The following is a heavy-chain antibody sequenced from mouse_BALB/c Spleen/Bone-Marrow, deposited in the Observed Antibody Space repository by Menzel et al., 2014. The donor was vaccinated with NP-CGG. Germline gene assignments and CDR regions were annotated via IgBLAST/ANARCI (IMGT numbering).Heavy chain of an antibody. V-gene: IGHV1-67*01. CDR1: GYTFTDYA. CDR2: ISTFSGNT. Sequence: VKLVESGPELVRPGVSGKISCKGSGYTFTDYAMHWVKQSHAKSLEWIGVISTFSGNTNYNQKFKGKATMTVDKSSSTAYMELARLTTEDSAIHYCAREAGRGYFDYWGQSTTLTVSS. D-gene: IGHD4-1*01. CDR3: AREAGRGYFDY. J-gene: IGHJ2*01.